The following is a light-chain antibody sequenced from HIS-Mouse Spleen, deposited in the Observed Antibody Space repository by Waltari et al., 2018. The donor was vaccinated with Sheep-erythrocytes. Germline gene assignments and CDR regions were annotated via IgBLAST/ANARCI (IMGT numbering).Light chain of an antibody. CDR2: KAS. CDR3: QQSYSTPPT. CDR1: QSISSW. Sequence: DIQMTQPPSTLSASVGDRVTITCRARQSISSWLAWYQQKPGKAPKLLIYKASSLESGVPSRFSGSGSGTEFTLTISSLQPDDFATYYCQQSYSTPPTFGGGTKVEIK. V-gene: IGKV1-5*03. J-gene: IGKJ4*01.